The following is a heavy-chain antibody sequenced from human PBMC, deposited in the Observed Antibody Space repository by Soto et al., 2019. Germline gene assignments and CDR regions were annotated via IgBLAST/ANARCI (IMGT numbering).Heavy chain of an antibody. CDR3: ARDFDSSGYYGPVGAFDI. D-gene: IGHD3-22*01. V-gene: IGHV3-21*03. CDR1: RFTFSSYT. Sequence: PGGSLRLSCSASRFTFSSYTMNWVRQAPGKGLEWVSSISSSTTYIYYADSVKGRFTISRDNAKNLLYLQVNSLRAEGTAVYYCARDFDSSGYYGPVGAFDIWGQGTMVTVSS. J-gene: IGHJ3*02. CDR2: ISSSTTYI.